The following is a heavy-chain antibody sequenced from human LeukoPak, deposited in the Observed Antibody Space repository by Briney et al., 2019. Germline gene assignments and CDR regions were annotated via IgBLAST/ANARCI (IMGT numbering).Heavy chain of an antibody. CDR1: GFSFSNHW. V-gene: IGHV3-7*01. CDR3: VRNGGSLDY. D-gene: IGHD2-15*01. Sequence: GGSLRLSCAASGFSFSNHWMSWVRQAPGKGLEWVASINLDGTDKYYVDAMKGRFTISRDNAKNSLFLELNSLRATDTAVYYCVRNGGSLDYWGQGTLVTVSS. J-gene: IGHJ4*02. CDR2: INLDGTDK.